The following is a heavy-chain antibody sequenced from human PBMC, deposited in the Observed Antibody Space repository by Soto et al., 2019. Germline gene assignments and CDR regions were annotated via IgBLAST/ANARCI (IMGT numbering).Heavy chain of an antibody. Sequence: GGSLRLSCAASGFTFSSYSMNWVRQAPGKGLEWVSSISSSSSYIYYADSVKGRFTISRDNSKSTLYLQMMSLRAEDTAVYYCAKDLYVQPPSGWFDPWGQGTVVTVSS. CDR3: AKDLYVQPPSGWFDP. D-gene: IGHD1-26*01. J-gene: IGHJ5*02. CDR1: GFTFSSYS. CDR2: ISSSSSYI. V-gene: IGHV3-21*04.